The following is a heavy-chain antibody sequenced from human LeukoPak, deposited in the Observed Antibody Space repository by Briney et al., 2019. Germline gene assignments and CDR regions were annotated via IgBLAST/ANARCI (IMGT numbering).Heavy chain of an antibody. D-gene: IGHD6-19*01. V-gene: IGHV1-69*01. CDR3: ARTYRYSSGWNYYYYGMDV. Sequence: SVXXSXKASXXTFXSXAISWVRQAPGQGLEWMGGIIPIFGTANYAQKFQGRVTITADESTSTAYMELSSLRSEDTAVYYCARTYRYSSGWNYYYYGMDVWGQGTTVTVSS. CDR1: XXTFXSXA. J-gene: IGHJ6*02. CDR2: IIPIFGTA.